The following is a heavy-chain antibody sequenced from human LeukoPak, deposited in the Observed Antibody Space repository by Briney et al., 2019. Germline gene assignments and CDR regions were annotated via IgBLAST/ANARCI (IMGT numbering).Heavy chain of an antibody. CDR3: ARYYSSSWDNFDY. V-gene: IGHV1-18*04. D-gene: IGHD6-13*01. Sequence: SVKVSCKASGYTFTGYYMHWVRQAPGQGLEWMGWISAYNGNTNYAQKLQGRVTMTTDTSTSTAYMELRSLRSDDTAVYYCARYYSSSWDNFDYWGQGTLVTVSS. CDR1: GYTFTGYY. CDR2: ISAYNGNT. J-gene: IGHJ4*02.